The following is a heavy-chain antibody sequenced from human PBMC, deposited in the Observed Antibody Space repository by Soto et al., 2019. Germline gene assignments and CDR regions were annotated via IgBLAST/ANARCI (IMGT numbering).Heavy chain of an antibody. Sequence: SETLSVTCAVSGYSISSGYYWGWLRQPPGKGLEWIGSIYHGLSTYYNPSLNSRVTLSIDMTNNHVSLILNSVTAADTAVYYCARVGPWVPYYYDSSPYTFENWFDPWGQGTLVTVSS. CDR3: ARVGPWVPYYYDSSPYTFENWFDP. J-gene: IGHJ5*02. V-gene: IGHV4-38-2*01. D-gene: IGHD3-22*01. CDR2: IYHGLST. CDR1: GYSISSGYY.